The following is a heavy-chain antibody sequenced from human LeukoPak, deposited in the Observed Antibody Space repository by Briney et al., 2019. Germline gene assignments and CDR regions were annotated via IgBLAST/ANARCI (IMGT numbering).Heavy chain of an antibody. Sequence: SETLSLTCTVSGGSISSYYWSWIRQPPGKGLEWIGYIYYSGSTNYNPSLKSRVTISVDTSKNQFSLKLSSVTAADTAVYYCARHVTLSGAPHWCDPWGQGTLVTVSS. J-gene: IGHJ5*02. CDR2: IYYSGST. CDR1: GGSISSYY. CDR3: ARHVTLSGAPHWCDP. V-gene: IGHV4-59*08. D-gene: IGHD1-26*01.